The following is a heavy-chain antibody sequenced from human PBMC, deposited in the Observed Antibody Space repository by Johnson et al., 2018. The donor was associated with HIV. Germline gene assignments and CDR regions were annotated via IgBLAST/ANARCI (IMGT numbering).Heavy chain of an antibody. J-gene: IGHJ3*02. Sequence: QVKLLESGGGLVKPGGSLRLSCAASGFTFSRYAMHWVRQAPGKGLEWVAVISYHGSNKYYADSVKGRFTISRDNSKNTRYLQMNSLRAEDTAVYYCARACGDGDTCEGFDIWGQGTMVTVSS. CDR3: ARACGDGDTCEGFDI. V-gene: IGHV3-30-3*01. CDR2: ISYHGSNK. D-gene: IGHD5-24*01. CDR1: GFTFSRYA.